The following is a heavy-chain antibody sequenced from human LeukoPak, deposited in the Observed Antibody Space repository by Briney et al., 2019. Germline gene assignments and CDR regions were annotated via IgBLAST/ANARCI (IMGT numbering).Heavy chain of an antibody. CDR3: ASNRYFDN. D-gene: IGHD2/OR15-2a*01. CDR1: GFNFSSIY. V-gene: IGHV3-53*01. CDR2: IHSGGST. J-gene: IGHJ4*02. Sequence: GGSLRLSCAASGFNFSSIYMNWVRQVPGKGLEWVSVIHSGGSTYYADSVKGRFTISRDNSKNTISLQMNSLRAEDTAVYYCASNRYFDNWGQGTLVSVSS.